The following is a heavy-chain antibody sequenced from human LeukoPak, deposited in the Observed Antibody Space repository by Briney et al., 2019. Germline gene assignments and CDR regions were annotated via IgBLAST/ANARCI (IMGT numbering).Heavy chain of an antibody. CDR1: GFTFDFYA. V-gene: IGHV3-23*01. CDR3: AKDSVAPYLWSADYYYYMDV. CDR2: ISGSGGST. Sequence: GGSLRLSCAASGFTFDFYAMNWVRQAPGKGLEWVSAISGSGGSTYYADSVKGRFTISRDNSKNTLYLQMNSLRAEDTAVYYCAKDSVAPYLWSADYYYYMDVWGKGTTVTVSS. J-gene: IGHJ6*03. D-gene: IGHD3-10*01.